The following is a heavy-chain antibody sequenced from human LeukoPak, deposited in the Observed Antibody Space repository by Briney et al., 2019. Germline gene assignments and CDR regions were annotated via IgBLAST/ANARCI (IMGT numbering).Heavy chain of an antibody. CDR1: GGTFSNYA. D-gene: IGHD4-17*01. V-gene: IGHV1-69*04. CDR2: IIPVLGIT. J-gene: IGHJ6*02. CDR3: ARDDFGAYGQFHNGLDV. Sequence: ASVKVSCKASGGTFSNYAITWVRQAPGQGLEWVGRIIPVLGITNYAERLQDRVTITAEKSTNTGYMELRRLRSEDAAVYYCARDDFGAYGQFHNGLDVWGQGTTVTVSS.